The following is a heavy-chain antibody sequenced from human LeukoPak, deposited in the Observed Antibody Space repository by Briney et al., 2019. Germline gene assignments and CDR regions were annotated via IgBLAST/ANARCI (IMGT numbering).Heavy chain of an antibody. J-gene: IGHJ3*02. CDR1: GYTFTGYY. D-gene: IGHD2-2*01. Sequence: ASVKVSCKASGYTFTGYYMHWVRQAPGQGLEWMGWINPNSGGTNYAQKFQGRVTMTRGTSISTAYMELSRLRSDDTAVYYCARDFCSSTSCYDAFDIWGQGTMVTVSS. CDR2: INPNSGGT. V-gene: IGHV1-2*02. CDR3: ARDFCSSTSCYDAFDI.